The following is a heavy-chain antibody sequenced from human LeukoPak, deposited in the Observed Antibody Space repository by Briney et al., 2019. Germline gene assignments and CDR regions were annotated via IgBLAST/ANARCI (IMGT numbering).Heavy chain of an antibody. CDR2: INPKSGVT. J-gene: IGHJ4*02. CDR1: GYTFTDYY. Sequence: ASMKLSCNTSGYTFTDYYIHWVRQAPGQGLEWMGWINPKSGVTNYAQKFQGRVTLTSDTSVSTAYMDLSSLASGDTAVYYCARALGNYYDSTVYQAYWGQGQLVTVSS. CDR3: ARALGNYYDSTVYQAY. V-gene: IGHV1-2*02. D-gene: IGHD3-22*01.